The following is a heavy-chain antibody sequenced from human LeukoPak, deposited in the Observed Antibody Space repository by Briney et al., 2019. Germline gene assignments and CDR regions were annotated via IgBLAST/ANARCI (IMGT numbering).Heavy chain of an antibody. CDR1: GGSISRGGHY. D-gene: IGHD3-22*01. J-gene: IGHJ4*02. V-gene: IGHV4-39*01. CDR3: ANYYDSRGHYLFDF. Sequence: SETLSLTCTVSGGSISRGGHYWAWIRQPPGKGLEWIGSIYYSGRTYDHPSLESRVTITVDTSQNQFSLRLTSVTAADTAVYFCANYYDSRGHYLFDFWGQGTLVTVSS. CDR2: IYYSGRT.